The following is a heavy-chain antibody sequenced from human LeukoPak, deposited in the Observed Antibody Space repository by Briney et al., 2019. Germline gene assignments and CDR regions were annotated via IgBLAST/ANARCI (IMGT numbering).Heavy chain of an antibody. CDR2: ISSNGGST. D-gene: IGHD2-15*01. CDR1: GFTFSSYA. Sequence: PGGSLRLSCAASGFTFSSYAMHWVRQAPGKGLEYVSAISSNGGSTYYANSVKGRFTISRDNSKNTLYLQMGSLRAEDMAVYYCASLGLSFDYWGQGTLVTVSS. CDR3: ASLGLSFDY. J-gene: IGHJ4*02. V-gene: IGHV3-64*01.